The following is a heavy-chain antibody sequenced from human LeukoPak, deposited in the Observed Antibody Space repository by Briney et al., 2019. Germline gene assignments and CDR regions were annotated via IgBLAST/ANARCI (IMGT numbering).Heavy chain of an antibody. V-gene: IGHV4-30-4*08. D-gene: IGHD3-10*01. CDR2: IYYSGST. J-gene: IGHJ3*02. CDR1: GGSFSGYY. CDR3: ARESFSVGAFDI. Sequence: KPSETLSLTCAVYGGSFSGYYWSWIRQPPGKGLEWIGYIYYSGSTYYNPSLKSRVTISVDTSKNQFSLKLSSVTAADTAVYYCARESFSVGAFDIWGQGTMVTVSS.